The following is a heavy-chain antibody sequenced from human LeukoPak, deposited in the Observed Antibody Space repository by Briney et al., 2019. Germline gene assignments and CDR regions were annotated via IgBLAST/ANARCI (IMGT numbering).Heavy chain of an antibody. V-gene: IGHV3-30-3*01. Sequence: PGRSLRLSCSASAFTFSSYAMHSVRQAPGKGPEWVAVISYDGSNKYYTDSVKGRFTISRGNSKSTLYLQMKSLRAEDTAVDYCARDAPYFDYWGQGTLVSVSS. CDR2: ISYDGSNK. CDR3: ARDAPYFDY. CDR1: AFTFSSYA. J-gene: IGHJ4*02.